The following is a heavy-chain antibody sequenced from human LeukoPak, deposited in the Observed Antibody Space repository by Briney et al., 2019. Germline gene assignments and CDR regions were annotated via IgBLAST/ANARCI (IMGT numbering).Heavy chain of an antibody. CDR2: IIPIFGTA. Sequence: SVKVSCKASGGTFSSYAISWVRQAPGQGLEWMGRIIPIFGTANYAQKFQGRVTITTDESTSTAYMELSSLRSEDTAVYYCASRNDSSGYGNYYYYYMDVWDKGTTVTVSS. CDR1: GGTFSSYA. CDR3: ASRNDSSGYGNYYYYYMDV. D-gene: IGHD3-22*01. J-gene: IGHJ6*03. V-gene: IGHV1-69*05.